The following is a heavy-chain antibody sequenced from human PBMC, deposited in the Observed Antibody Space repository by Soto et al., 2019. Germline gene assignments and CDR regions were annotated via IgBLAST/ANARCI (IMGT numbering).Heavy chain of an antibody. CDR1: GFTFSSHW. J-gene: IGHJ4*02. D-gene: IGHD1-26*01. V-gene: IGHV3-7*04. CDR3: ARLVSAAANDY. CDR2: IKQDETEK. Sequence: GGSLRLSCAASGFTFSSHWMSWVRQAPGKGLEWVANIKQDETEKYYVDSVKGRFTISRDNAKNSLYLQMNSLRAEDTAVYYCARLVSAAANDYWGQGTLVTVSS.